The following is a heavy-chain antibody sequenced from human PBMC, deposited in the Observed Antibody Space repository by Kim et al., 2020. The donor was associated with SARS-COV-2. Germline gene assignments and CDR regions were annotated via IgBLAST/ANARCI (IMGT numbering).Heavy chain of an antibody. D-gene: IGHD2-21*01. CDR1: GSSIGLGYY. J-gene: IGHJ3*01. V-gene: IGHV4-38-2*01. CDR3: ARHVVGLGFPFDL. Sequence: SETLSLTCAVSGSSIGLGYYWGWIRRPPGGGLEWVGIVPHSGHTYYNSSLHSRVTMSVATSKNLVSLMLTSVTAADAAVYFCARHVVGLGFPFDLWC. CDR2: VPHSGHT.